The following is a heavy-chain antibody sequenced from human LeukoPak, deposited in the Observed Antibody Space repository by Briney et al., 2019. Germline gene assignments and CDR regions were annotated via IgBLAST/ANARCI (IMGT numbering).Heavy chain of an antibody. J-gene: IGHJ4*02. CDR1: GFTFYDYA. CDR3: AKDHSTTWLGSFNY. V-gene: IGHV3-23*01. Sequence: GGSLRLSCAASGFTFYDYAMSWVRQPPGKGLEWVSLIRDGDGRTHYADSVKGRFTIPRDNSKKMVYLQMNGLRADDTAVYYCAKDHSTTWLGSFNYWGQGTLVTVSS. D-gene: IGHD2-2*01. CDR2: IRDGDGRT.